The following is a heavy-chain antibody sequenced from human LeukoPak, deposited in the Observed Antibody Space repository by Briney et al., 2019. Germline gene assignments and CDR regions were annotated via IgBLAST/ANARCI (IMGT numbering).Heavy chain of an antibody. CDR3: ARGHNGGYGSFDY. Sequence: SETLSLTCTVSGGSISGSSYYWGWIRQPPGKGLEWIGNIYYSGSTYYNPSLKSRVTISVDTSKNQFSLKLTSMTAADTAVYYCARGHNGGYGSFDYWGKGTLVTVSS. V-gene: IGHV4-39*01. CDR2: IYYSGST. CDR1: GGSISGSSYY. D-gene: IGHD5-12*01. J-gene: IGHJ4*02.